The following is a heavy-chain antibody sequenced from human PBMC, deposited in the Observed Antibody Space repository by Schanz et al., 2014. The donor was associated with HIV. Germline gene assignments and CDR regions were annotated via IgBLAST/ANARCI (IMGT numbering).Heavy chain of an antibody. V-gene: IGHV3-33*01. Sequence: QVQLVESGGGVVQPGRSLRLSCAASGFNFSTYGMHWVRQAPGKGLEWVAIIWFDGSNKYYVDSVKGRFTISRDNSKNTLHLEMYSLRVEDTAVYYCARVALAVDGADYGMDVWGQGTMVTVSS. J-gene: IGHJ6*02. D-gene: IGHD2-15*01. CDR2: IWFDGSNK. CDR1: GFNFSTYG. CDR3: ARVALAVDGADYGMDV.